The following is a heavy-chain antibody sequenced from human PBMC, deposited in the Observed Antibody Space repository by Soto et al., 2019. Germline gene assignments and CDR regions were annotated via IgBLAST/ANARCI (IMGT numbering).Heavy chain of an antibody. D-gene: IGHD1-1*01. CDR2: IYYSGST. J-gene: IGHJ6*02. V-gene: IGHV4-39*01. Sequence: QLQLQESGPGLVKPSETLSLTCTVSGGSISSSSYYWGWIRQPPGKGLEWIGSIYYSGSTYYNPSLKSRVTISVDTSKNQFSLKLSSVTAADTAVYYCARTTRLYGMDVWGQGTTVTVS. CDR1: GGSISSSSYY. CDR3: ARTTRLYGMDV.